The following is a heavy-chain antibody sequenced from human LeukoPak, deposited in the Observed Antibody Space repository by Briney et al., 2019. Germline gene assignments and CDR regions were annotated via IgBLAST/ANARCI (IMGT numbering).Heavy chain of an antibody. CDR2: IVVGSGNT. CDR1: GFTFTSSA. CDR3: AADPLWFGELFGNFDY. Sequence: SVKASCKASGFTFTSSAMQWVRQARGQRLEWIGWIVVGSGNTNYAQKFQERVTITRDMSTSTAYMELSSLRSEDTAVYYCAADPLWFGELFGNFDYWGQGTLVTVSS. J-gene: IGHJ4*02. D-gene: IGHD3-10*01. V-gene: IGHV1-58*02.